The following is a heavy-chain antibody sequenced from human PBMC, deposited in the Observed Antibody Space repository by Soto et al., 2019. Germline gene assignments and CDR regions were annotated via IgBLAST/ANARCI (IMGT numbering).Heavy chain of an antibody. CDR3: ARVTRDGPDV. Sequence: QVQLVESGGGVVQPGRSLRLSCAASGFSFNSYGMHWVRQAPGKGLEWVVFIWYDGSNKYYEDSVKGRFTISRDNSKNTLYQQMNSLRAEDTAVYYCARVTRDGPDVWGQGTTVTVSS. V-gene: IGHV3-33*01. CDR1: GFSFNSYG. J-gene: IGHJ6*02. D-gene: IGHD3-10*01. CDR2: IWYDGSNK.